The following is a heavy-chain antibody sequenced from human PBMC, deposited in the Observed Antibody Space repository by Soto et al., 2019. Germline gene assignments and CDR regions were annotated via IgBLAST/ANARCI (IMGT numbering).Heavy chain of an antibody. CDR3: ATGVLASNHGTVDN. D-gene: IGHD3-3*02. V-gene: IGHV3-23*01. CDR2: ISSTATST. J-gene: IGHJ4*02. Sequence: DVQLLESGGNLVQPGGSLRLSCVVSGLTFSAYSMSWVRQAPGKGLEWVSSISSTATSTFYVDSVKGRFTISRDNSKSTFYLHMDNRRAEDTAVYYCATGVLASNHGTVDNWGQGTLVTVSS. CDR1: GLTFSAYS.